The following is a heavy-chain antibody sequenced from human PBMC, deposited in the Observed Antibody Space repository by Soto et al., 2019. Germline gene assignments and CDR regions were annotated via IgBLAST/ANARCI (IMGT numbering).Heavy chain of an antibody. Sequence: SETLSLTCTVSGGSISSGGYYWSWIRQHPGKGLEWIGYIYYSGSTYYNPSLKSRVTISVDTSKNQFSLKLSSVTAADTAVYYCERWGVYSDSSGYDAWGQGTLVTVSS. V-gene: IGHV4-31*03. CDR2: IYYSGST. D-gene: IGHD3-22*01. CDR1: GGSISSGGYY. CDR3: ERWGVYSDSSGYDA. J-gene: IGHJ4*02.